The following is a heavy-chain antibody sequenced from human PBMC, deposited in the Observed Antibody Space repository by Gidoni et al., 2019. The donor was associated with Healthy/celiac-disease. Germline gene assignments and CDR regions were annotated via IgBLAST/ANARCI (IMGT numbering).Heavy chain of an antibody. CDR1: GSTFSSYA. CDR2: ISGSGGST. Sequence: EVQLLASGGGLVQPGGPLRLSCAASGSTFSSYAMSWVRQAPGQGLAWVSAISGSGGSTYYADSVKGRFTISRDNSKNTLYLQMNSLRAEDTAVYYCANGGRESSCCGFDYWGQGTLVTVSS. V-gene: IGHV3-23*01. CDR3: ANGGRESSCCGFDY. D-gene: IGHD6-13*01. J-gene: IGHJ4*02.